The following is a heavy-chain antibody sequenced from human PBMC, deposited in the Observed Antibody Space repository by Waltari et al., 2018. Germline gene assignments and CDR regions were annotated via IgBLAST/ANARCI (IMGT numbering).Heavy chain of an antibody. D-gene: IGHD3-10*01. V-gene: IGHV3-53*01. CDR3: ARATYSYGSGSYPFDY. Sequence: EVQLVESGGGLIQPGGSLRLSCAASGFTVSSNYMNWVRQAPGKGREGVSVIYSGGTTYYADSVKGRFTIARDNSKNTRYLQMNRLTAEDTAVYYCARATYSYGSGSYPFDYWGQGTLVTVSS. CDR1: GFTVSSNY. J-gene: IGHJ4*02. CDR2: IYSGGTT.